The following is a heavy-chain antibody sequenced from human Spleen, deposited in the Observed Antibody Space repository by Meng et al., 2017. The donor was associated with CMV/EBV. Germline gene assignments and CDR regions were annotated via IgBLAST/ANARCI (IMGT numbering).Heavy chain of an antibody. V-gene: IGHV3-23*01. CDR1: GFTFTSSA. Sequence: GESLKISCAASGFTFTSSAMTWVRQAPGKGLEWVSAISGSAGSTYYADSVKGRFTISRDNSKNTLYLQMNSLRAEDTAVYYCAKDSGPGIVYSFDYWGQGTLVTFSS. J-gene: IGHJ4*02. D-gene: IGHD2-21*01. CDR3: AKDSGPGIVYSFDY. CDR2: ISGSAGST.